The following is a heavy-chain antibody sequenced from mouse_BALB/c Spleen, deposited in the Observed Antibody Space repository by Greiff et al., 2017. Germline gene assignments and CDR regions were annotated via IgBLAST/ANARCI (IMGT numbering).Heavy chain of an antibody. CDR3: ARAYYGNWGDY. D-gene: IGHD2-10*01. CDR2: INPSNGRT. V-gene: IGHV1S81*02. J-gene: IGHJ2*01. CDR1: GYTFTSYW. Sequence: QVQLQQPGAELVKPGASVKLSCKASGYTFTSYWMHWVKQRPGQGLEWMGEINPSNGRTNYNEKFKSKATLTVDTSSSTAYMQLSSLTSEDSAVYYCARAYYGNWGDYWGQGTTLTVSS.